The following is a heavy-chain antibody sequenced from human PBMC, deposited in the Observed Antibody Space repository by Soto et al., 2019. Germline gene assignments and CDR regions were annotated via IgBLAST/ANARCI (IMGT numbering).Heavy chain of an antibody. CDR1: GFTFSSYG. J-gene: IGHJ4*02. CDR2: IWYDGSNK. Sequence: QVQLVESGGGVVQPGRSLRLSCAASGFTFSSYGMHWVRQAPGKGLEWVAVIWYDGSNKYYADSVKGRFTISRDNSKNTLYLQMNSLRAEDTAVYYCASQDCGGDCYSYYFDYWGQGTLVTVSS. D-gene: IGHD2-21*02. V-gene: IGHV3-30*19. CDR3: ASQDCGGDCYSYYFDY.